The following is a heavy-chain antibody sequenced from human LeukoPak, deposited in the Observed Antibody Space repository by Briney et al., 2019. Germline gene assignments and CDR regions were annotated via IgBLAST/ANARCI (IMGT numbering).Heavy chain of an antibody. CDR1: GFTVSSNY. CDR3: AKDYWFDP. J-gene: IGHJ5*02. CDR2: IYSGGTT. V-gene: IGHV3-53*01. Sequence: GGSLRLSCAASGFTVSSNYMNWVRQAPGKGLEWVSVIYSGGTTYYADSVKGRFTISRDNSKNTLYLQMNSLRAEDTAVYYCAKDYWFDPWGQGTLVTVSS.